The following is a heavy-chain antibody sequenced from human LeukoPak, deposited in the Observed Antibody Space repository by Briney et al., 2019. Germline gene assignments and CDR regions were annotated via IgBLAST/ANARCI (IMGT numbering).Heavy chain of an antibody. CDR3: AKAGGGY. CDR1: GFTFSSYG. D-gene: IGHD4-23*01. Sequence: GGSLRLSCAASGFTFSSYGMHWVRQAPGKGLEWVAVISYDGSNKYYADSVKGRFTISRDNSKNTLYLQMNSLRADDTAVYYCAKAGGGYWGQGTLVTVSS. V-gene: IGHV3-30*18. CDR2: ISYDGSNK. J-gene: IGHJ4*02.